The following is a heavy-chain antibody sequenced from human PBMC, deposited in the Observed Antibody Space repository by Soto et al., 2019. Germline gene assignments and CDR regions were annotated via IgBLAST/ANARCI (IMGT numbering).Heavy chain of an antibody. D-gene: IGHD6-19*01. J-gene: IGHJ4*02. CDR2: IYHSGST. CDR1: GGSISSSNW. Sequence: QVQLQESGPGLVKPSGTLSLTCAVSGGSISSSNWWSWVRQPPGKGLEWIGEIYHSGSTNYNPSLKSRVAISVDKSKNQFSLKLSAVTAADTAVYYCARDREGIAVAGHAPSFDYWGQGTLVTVSS. CDR3: ARDREGIAVAGHAPSFDY. V-gene: IGHV4-4*02.